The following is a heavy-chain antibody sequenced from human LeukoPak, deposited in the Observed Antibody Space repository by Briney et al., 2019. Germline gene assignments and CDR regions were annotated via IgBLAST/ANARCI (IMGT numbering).Heavy chain of an antibody. D-gene: IGHD7-27*01. CDR2: MSPNSGDT. V-gene: IGHV1-8*01. Sequence: GASVKVSCRASGYTFTTHDINWVRQATGQGLEWMGWMSPNSGDTGYAQKFQGRVTMTSDSSISTAFMELSSLRSEDTAIYYCARTPPTWGFDYWAKETLAPFS. CDR3: ARTPPTWGFDY. J-gene: IGHJ4*02. CDR1: GYTFTTHD.